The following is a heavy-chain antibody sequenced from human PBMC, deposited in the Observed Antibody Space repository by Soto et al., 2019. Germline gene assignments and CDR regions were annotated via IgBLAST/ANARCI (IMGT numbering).Heavy chain of an antibody. CDR3: ARVASDDSRGYYGVNYYYYGMEF. V-gene: IGHV5-51*01. D-gene: IGHD3-22*01. J-gene: IGHJ6*02. CDR2: IYPGDSDT. CDR1: GYSFTSYW. Sequence: GESLKISCKGSGYSFTSYWIGWVLQIPWKGLEWMGIIYPGDSDTRYSPSFQGQVTISADKSISTAYLQWSSLKASDTAMYYCARVASDDSRGYYGVNYYYYGMEFWGPAPIVTVSS.